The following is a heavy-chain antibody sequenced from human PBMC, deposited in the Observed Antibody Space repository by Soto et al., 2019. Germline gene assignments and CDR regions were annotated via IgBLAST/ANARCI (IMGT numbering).Heavy chain of an antibody. J-gene: IGHJ5*02. V-gene: IGHV1-69*01. CDR1: GGTFSSYA. D-gene: IGHD6-6*01. CDR2: IIPIFGTA. CDR3: ASSATPIAARQRNWFDP. Sequence: QVQLVQSGAEVKKPGSSVKVSCKASGGTFSSYAISWVRQAPGQGLEWMGGIIPIFGTANYAQKFQGRVTITADESTSTGYMELSSLRSEDTAVYYCASSATPIAARQRNWFDPWGQGTLVTVSS.